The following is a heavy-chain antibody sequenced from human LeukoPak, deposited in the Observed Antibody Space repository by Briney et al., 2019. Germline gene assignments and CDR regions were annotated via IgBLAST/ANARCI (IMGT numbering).Heavy chain of an antibody. CDR3: AREHSGSYATFDY. CDR2: ISSSSSTI. V-gene: IGHV3-48*01. J-gene: IGHJ4*02. CDR1: GFTFSSYS. Sequence: GGSLRLSCAASGFTFSSYSMNWVRQAPGKGLEWASYISSSSSTIYYADSVKGRFTISRDNAKNSLYLQMNSLRAEDTAVYYCAREHSGSYATFDYWGQGTLVTVSS. D-gene: IGHD1-26*01.